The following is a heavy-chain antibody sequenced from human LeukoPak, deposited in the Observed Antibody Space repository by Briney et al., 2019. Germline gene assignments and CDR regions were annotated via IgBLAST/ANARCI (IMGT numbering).Heavy chain of an antibody. CDR2: INSDGRST. D-gene: IGHD6-19*01. J-gene: IGHJ4*02. CDR1: GFNFTNAW. V-gene: IGHV3-74*01. CDR3: ARDLRGSENDY. Sequence: GGSLRLSCGTSGFNFTNAWMSWVRQAPGMGLEWVSRINSDGRSTNYADSVKGRFSISRDNAKNSLYLQMNSLRAEDTAVYYCARDLRGSENDYWGQGTLVTVSS.